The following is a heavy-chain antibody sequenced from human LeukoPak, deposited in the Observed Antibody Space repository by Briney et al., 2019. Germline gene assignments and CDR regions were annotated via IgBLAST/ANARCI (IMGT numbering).Heavy chain of an antibody. CDR1: GFTLSSYS. D-gene: IGHD2-21*01. CDR2: ISSSSSYI. CDR3: ARDTPRAEIATIWSWESLAHHAFDI. J-gene: IGHJ3*02. V-gene: IGHV3-21*01. Sequence: GGSLRLSCAASGFTLSSYSMTWVRQAPGKGLEWVSCISSSSSYIYYADSVKGRFTISRDNAKNSLYLQMNSLRAEDTAVYYCARDTPRAEIATIWSWESLAHHAFDIWGQGTMVTVSS.